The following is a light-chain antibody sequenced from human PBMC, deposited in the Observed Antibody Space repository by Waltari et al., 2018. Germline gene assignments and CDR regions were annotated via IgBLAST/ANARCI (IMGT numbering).Light chain of an antibody. J-gene: IGKJ1*01. V-gene: IGKV4-1*01. CDR2: WAS. Sequence: DIVTTQSTDSLAVSLDARSTITCKSTKSLFYISHNKSSLGWYQQVPGRPPKLLLYWASTRASGVPDRFSGSGSGTDFTLTISSLQAEDVATYYCQQYYSSPWTFGQGTRVEIK. CDR1: KSLFYISHNKSS. CDR3: QQYYSSPWT.